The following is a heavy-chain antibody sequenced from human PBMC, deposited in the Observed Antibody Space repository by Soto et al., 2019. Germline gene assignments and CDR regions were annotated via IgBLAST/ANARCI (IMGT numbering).Heavy chain of an antibody. CDR1: GGSISSYY. D-gene: IGHD5-18*01. V-gene: IGHV4-59*01. Sequence: XETLSLTCSVSGGSISSYYWIWIRQPPGKGLEWIGYIYYSGTTSYNPSLKSRVTMSVDTSKNQFSLNLSSVTAADTAVYYCARARQRDTGRGMDVWGQGTTVTVSS. CDR3: ARARQRDTGRGMDV. CDR2: IYYSGTT. J-gene: IGHJ6*02.